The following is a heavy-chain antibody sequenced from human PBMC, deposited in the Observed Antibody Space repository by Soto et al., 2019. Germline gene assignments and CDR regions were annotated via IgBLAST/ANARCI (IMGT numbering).Heavy chain of an antibody. V-gene: IGHV4-39*01. J-gene: IGHJ5*01. CDR3: ARGYGDYSWFDS. CDR1: GGSVNIRGYY. CDR2: IYFRRNT. Sequence: KPSETLSLTCTVPGGSVNIRGYYWGWIRQPPGKGLEWIGTIYFRRNTYYNPSLKSRVTISVDTSKNQLSLGLSSVTAADSAVYYCARGYGDYSWFDSWGQGTLVTVSS. D-gene: IGHD2-21*02.